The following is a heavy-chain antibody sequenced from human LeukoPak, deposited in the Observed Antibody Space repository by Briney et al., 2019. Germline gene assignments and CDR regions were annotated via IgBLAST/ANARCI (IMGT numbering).Heavy chain of an antibody. J-gene: IGHJ6*03. Sequence: GESLKISCQGSGYNFATYWIVWVRQMPGKGLEWMGWINPNSGGTNYAQKFQGRVTMTRDTSISTAYMELSRLRSDDTAVYYCARAGGFYYYYYYYMDVWGKGTTVTVSS. CDR1: GYNFATYW. CDR3: ARAGGFYYYYYYYMDV. V-gene: IGHV1-2*02. D-gene: IGHD2/OR15-2a*01. CDR2: INPNSGGT.